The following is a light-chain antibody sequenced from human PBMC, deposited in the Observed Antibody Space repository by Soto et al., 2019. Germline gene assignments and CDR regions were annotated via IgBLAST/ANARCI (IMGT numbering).Light chain of an antibody. CDR2: SNN. CDR1: SSNIGSNT. J-gene: IGLJ1*01. V-gene: IGLV1-44*01. CDR3: AVWDDSLQGYV. Sequence: QSVLTQPPSASGTPGQRVTISCSGRSSNIGSNTVNWYQQLPGTAPKLLIYSNNQRPSGVPDRFSGSRSGTSASLAISGLQSDDEADYYCAVWDDSLQGYVFGTGTKLTVL.